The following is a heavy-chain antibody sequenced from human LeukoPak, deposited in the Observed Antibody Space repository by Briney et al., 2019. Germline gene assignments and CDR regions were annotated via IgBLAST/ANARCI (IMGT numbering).Heavy chain of an antibody. J-gene: IGHJ6*02. CDR3: AVVPAANSHYYYGMDV. D-gene: IGHD2-2*01. Sequence: ASVKVSCKASGYTFTSYGISWVRQAPGQGLEWMGWISAYNGNTNYAQKLQGRVTMTTDTSTSTAYMELRSLRSDDTAVYYCAVVPAANSHYYYGMDVWGQGTTVTVSS. CDR1: GYTFTSYG. CDR2: ISAYNGNT. V-gene: IGHV1-18*01.